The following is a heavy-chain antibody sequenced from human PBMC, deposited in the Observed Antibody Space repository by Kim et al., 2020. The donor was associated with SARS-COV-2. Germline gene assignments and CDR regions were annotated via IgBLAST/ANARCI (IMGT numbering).Heavy chain of an antibody. Sequence: RSSPSLQGQVTISADKSISTAYLQWSSLKASDTAMYYCARHEGGGFSDYWGQGTLVTVSS. V-gene: IGHV5-51*01. CDR3: ARHEGGGFSDY. J-gene: IGHJ4*02. D-gene: IGHD6-25*01.